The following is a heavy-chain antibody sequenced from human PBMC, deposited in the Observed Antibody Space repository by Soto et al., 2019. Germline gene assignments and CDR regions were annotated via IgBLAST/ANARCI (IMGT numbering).Heavy chain of an antibody. V-gene: IGHV1-46*02. CDR3: ARDLWGSWTVDY. CDR1: GYTFQNYH. CDR2: ILPSGDTK. J-gene: IGHJ4*02. D-gene: IGHD3-16*01. Sequence: QVQLVQSGAEVKEPGASVKVSCKASGYTFQNYHMHWVRQAPGQGLEWMGIILPSGDTKTYAQRFQGRLAMTRDTSTSTAYMELSSLTSEDTAVYFCARDLWGSWTVDYWGQGTLVTVSS.